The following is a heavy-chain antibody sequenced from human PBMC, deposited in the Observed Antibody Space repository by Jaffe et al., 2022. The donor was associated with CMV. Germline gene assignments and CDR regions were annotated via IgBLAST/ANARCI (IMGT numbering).Heavy chain of an antibody. V-gene: IGHV3-74*01. D-gene: IGHD3-16*01. CDR1: GFTFSSYW. Sequence: EVQLVESGGGLVQPGGSLRLSCAASGFTFSSYWMHWVRQPPGKGLMWISRINHDGTSTIHADSVKGRFTISRDNAKNTLYLQMISLRAEDTAVYYCTRDYDPGGIDYWGQGALVTVSS. CDR2: INHDGTST. CDR3: TRDYDPGGIDY. J-gene: IGHJ4*02.